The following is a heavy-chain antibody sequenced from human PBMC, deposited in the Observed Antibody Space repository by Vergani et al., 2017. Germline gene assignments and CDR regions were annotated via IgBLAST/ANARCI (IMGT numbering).Heavy chain of an antibody. CDR3: AREPPLTGFFDY. D-gene: IGHD3-9*01. CDR1: GSTFTAYY. J-gene: IGHJ4*02. CDR2: ISPDGFST. V-gene: IGHV1-46*03. Sequence: QVQLVQSGAEVGKPGASVKISCKASGSTFTAYYIHWLRQAPEQGLEWVGVISPDGFSTFYAQKFQGRVTITRDTSTSTVYVEVTSLRSDDTAVYYCAREPPLTGFFDYWGQGTLVTVSS.